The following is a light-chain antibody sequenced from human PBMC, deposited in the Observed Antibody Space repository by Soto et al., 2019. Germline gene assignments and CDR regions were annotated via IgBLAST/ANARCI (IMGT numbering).Light chain of an antibody. CDR3: SSYTSSSTPYV. V-gene: IGLV2-14*01. CDR2: EVS. J-gene: IGLJ1*01. Sequence: QSVLTQPASVSGAPGQSITISCTGTSSDVGGYNYVSWYQQHPGKAPKLMIYEVSNRPSGVTNRLSGSKSGNTASLTISGLQAEDEAEYYCSSYTSSSTPYVFGTGTKVTVL. CDR1: SSDVGGYNY.